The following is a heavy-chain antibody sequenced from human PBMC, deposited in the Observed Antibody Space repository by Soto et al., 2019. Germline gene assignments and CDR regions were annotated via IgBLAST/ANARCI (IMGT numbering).Heavy chain of an antibody. D-gene: IGHD1-26*01. V-gene: IGHV1-69*01. Sequence: QVQLVQSGAEVTKPGSSVKVSCKASGGTFSSYSINWVRQAPGQGLEWMGVIIPIFGTANYAQKFQGRVTMSADESTSTAYMELSSLRSEDTAVYYCARDGGRHSGGIDYWGQGTRVTVSS. CDR1: GGTFSSYS. J-gene: IGHJ4*02. CDR2: IIPIFGTA. CDR3: ARDGGRHSGGIDY.